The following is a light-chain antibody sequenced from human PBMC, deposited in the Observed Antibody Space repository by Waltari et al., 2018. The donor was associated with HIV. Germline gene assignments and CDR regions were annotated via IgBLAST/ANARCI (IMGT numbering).Light chain of an antibody. J-gene: IGLJ2*01. Sequence: QSALTPPRSVSGSPGQSVTISCTGTSSDVGGYNYVPWYQQHPGKAPKLMIYDVRKRPSGVPDRFSGSKSGNTASLTISGLQAEDEADYYCCSYAGSYTHVVFGGGTKLTVL. CDR2: DVR. CDR1: SSDVGGYNY. V-gene: IGLV2-11*01. CDR3: CSYAGSYTHVV.